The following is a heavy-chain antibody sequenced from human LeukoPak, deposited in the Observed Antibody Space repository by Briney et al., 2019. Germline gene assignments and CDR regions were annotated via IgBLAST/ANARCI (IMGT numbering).Heavy chain of an antibody. D-gene: IGHD3-9*01. CDR3: ARLGSRYDILTGYGEI. J-gene: IGHJ3*02. V-gene: IGHV4-59*08. Sequence: KASETLSLTCTVSGGSISSYYWSWIRQPPGKGLEWIGYIYYSGSTNYNPSLKSRVTISVDTSKNQFSLKLSSVTAADTAVYYCARLGSRYDILTGYGEIWGQGTMVTVSS. CDR2: IYYSGST. CDR1: GGSISSYY.